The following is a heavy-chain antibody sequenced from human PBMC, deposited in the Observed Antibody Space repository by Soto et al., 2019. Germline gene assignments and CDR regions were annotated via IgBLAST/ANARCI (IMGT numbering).Heavy chain of an antibody. CDR3: ARAEGYGDKGDLDH. V-gene: IGHV1-3*01. J-gene: IGHJ4*02. CDR1: GYIFTSYG. CDR2: INAGNGNT. D-gene: IGHD5-12*01. Sequence: QVQLVQSGAEVKKPGASVKVSCKASGYIFTSYGVHWVRQAPRQSLEWMGWINAGNGNTEYSQNFQGRVTITRDTSASTAYMELNSLRSEDTAVYSCARAEGYGDKGDLDHWGQGTLVTVSS.